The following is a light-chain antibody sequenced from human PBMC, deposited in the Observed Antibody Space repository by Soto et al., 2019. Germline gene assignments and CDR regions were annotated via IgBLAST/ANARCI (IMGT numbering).Light chain of an antibody. J-gene: IGLJ1*01. CDR1: SSNIGSNT. CDR3: AAWDDSLNGSYV. CDR2: SNN. V-gene: IGLV1-44*01. Sequence: QSALTQPPSASGTPGQRVTISCSGSSSNIGSNTVNWYQQLPGTAPKLLIYSNNQRPSGVPDRFSGSKSGTSASLAISGLQSEDEADYYGAAWDDSLNGSYVFGTGTKATVL.